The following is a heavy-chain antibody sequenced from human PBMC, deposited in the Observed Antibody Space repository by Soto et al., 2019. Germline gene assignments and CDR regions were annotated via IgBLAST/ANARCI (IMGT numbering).Heavy chain of an antibody. V-gene: IGHV3-30*18. CDR1: GFTFSGFG. Sequence: VQLVESGGGVVQPGRSLRLSCAGSGFTFSGFGMHWVRQAPGKGLEWVAVISYDGNNEYYADAVKGRFTISRDNSKNPLYLQMNSRRAEDTAVYYCAKEGIPIYCGGGGCYSIQDYWGQGTLVTVSS. CDR2: ISYDGNNE. D-gene: IGHD2-15*01. CDR3: AKEGIPIYCGGGGCYSIQDY. J-gene: IGHJ4*02.